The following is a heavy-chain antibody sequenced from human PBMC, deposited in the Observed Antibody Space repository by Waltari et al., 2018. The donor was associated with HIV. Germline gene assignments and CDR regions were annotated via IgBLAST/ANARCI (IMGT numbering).Heavy chain of an antibody. CDR3: ARARGYSYGYEDY. CDR1: GFSFSSYS. D-gene: IGHD5-18*01. J-gene: IGHJ4*02. V-gene: IGHV3-48*04. Sequence: EVQLVESGGDLVQPGGSLRLSCAASGFSFSSYSMNWVAQAPGKGLEGISYISNRGYTIDYADSVKGRFTISGDNAKNSLSLQMHGLRAEDTAVYYCARARGYSYGYEDYWGQGALVTVSS. CDR2: ISNRGYTI.